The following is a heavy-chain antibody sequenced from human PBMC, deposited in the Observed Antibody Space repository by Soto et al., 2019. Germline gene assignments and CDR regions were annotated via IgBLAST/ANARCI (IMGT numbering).Heavy chain of an antibody. J-gene: IGHJ4*02. D-gene: IGHD3-9*01. Sequence: GASVKVSCKASGYTFTSYAMHWVRQAPGQRLEWMGWINAGNGNTKHSQKFQGRVTITRDTSASTAYMELSSLRSEDTAVYYCARVANYDILTGPFDYWGQGTLVTVSS. CDR1: GYTFTSYA. CDR3: ARVANYDILTGPFDY. V-gene: IGHV1-3*01. CDR2: INAGNGNT.